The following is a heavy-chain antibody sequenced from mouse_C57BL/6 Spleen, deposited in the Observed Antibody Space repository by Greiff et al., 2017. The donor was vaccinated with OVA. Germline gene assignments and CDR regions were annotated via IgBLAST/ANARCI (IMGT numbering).Heavy chain of an antibody. CDR3: ARRGNWDYYAMDY. CDR1: GFTFSSYG. Sequence: EVKLMESGGDLVKPGGSLKLSCAASGFTFSSYGMSWVRQTPDKRLEWVATISSGGSYTYYPDSVKGRFTISRDNAKNTLYLQMSSLKSEDTAMYYCARRGNWDYYAMDYWGQGTSVTVSS. J-gene: IGHJ4*01. V-gene: IGHV5-6*02. D-gene: IGHD4-1*02. CDR2: ISSGGSYT.